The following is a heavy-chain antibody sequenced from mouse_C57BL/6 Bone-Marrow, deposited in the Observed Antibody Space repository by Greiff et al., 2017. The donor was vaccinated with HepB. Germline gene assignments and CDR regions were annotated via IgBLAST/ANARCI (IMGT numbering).Heavy chain of an antibody. J-gene: IGHJ2*01. CDR3: ARDYDYYFDY. CDR2: IDPSDSYT. V-gene: IGHV1-69*01. Sequence: VQLQQPGAELVMPGASVKLSCKASGYTFTSYWMHWVKQRPGQGLEWIGEIDPSDSYTNYNQKFKGKSTLTVDKPSSTAYMQLSSLTSEDSAVYYCARDYDYYFDYWGQGTTLTVSS. D-gene: IGHD2-4*01. CDR1: GYTFTSYW.